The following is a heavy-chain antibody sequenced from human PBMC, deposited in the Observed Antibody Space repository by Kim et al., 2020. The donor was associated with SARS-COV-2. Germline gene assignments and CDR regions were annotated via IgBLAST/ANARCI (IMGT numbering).Heavy chain of an antibody. J-gene: IGHJ4*02. D-gene: IGHD3-9*01. CDR2: IKSKTDGGTT. V-gene: IGHV3-15*01. CDR1: GFTFSNAW. CDR3: TTEPSTTYYDILTGYYKLDY. Sequence: GGSLRLSCAASGFTFSNAWMSWVRQAPGKGLEWVGRIKSKTDGGTTDYAAPVKGRFTISRDDSKNTLYLQMNSLKTEDTAVYYCTTEPSTTYYDILTGYYKLDYWGQGTLVTVSS.